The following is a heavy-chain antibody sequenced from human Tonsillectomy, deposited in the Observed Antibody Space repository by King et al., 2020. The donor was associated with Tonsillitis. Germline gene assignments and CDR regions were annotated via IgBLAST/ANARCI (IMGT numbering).Heavy chain of an antibody. Sequence: VQLVESGGGVVQPGRSLRLSCAASGFTFSSYGMHWVRQAPGKGLEWVAVIWYDGSNKYYADSVKGRFTISRDNSKNTLYLQMNSLRAEDTAVYYCARASGLRAVSEYFQHWARAPWSPSPQ. CDR2: IWYDGSNK. D-gene: IGHD3-10*01. CDR3: ARASGLRAVSEYFQH. CDR1: GFTFSSYG. V-gene: IGHV3-33*08. J-gene: IGHJ1*01.